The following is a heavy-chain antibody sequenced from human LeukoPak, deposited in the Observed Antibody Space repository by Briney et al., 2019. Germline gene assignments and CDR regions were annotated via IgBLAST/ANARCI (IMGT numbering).Heavy chain of an antibody. CDR1: GGSISSYY. Sequence: SETLSLTCTVSGGSISSYYWSWIRQPPGKGLEWIGGINHSGSTNYNPSLKSRVTISVDTSKNQFSLKLSSVTAADTAVYYCARRARGYKPIDYWGQGTLVTVSS. V-gene: IGHV4-34*01. J-gene: IGHJ4*02. CDR2: INHSGST. D-gene: IGHD5-24*01. CDR3: ARRARGYKPIDY.